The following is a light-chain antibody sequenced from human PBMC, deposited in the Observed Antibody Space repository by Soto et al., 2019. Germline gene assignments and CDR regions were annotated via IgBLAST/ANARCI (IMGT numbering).Light chain of an antibody. CDR2: GAS. Sequence: EIVMTQSPATLSVSPGERATLSCRASQKISSNLAWYQQKSGQAPRLLIFGASTRATGIPARFSGSGSGTEFTLTISSLQSEDCAVYYCQQYNNWPPYSFGQGT. CDR1: QKISSN. CDR3: QQYNNWPPYS. J-gene: IGKJ2*01. V-gene: IGKV3-15*01.